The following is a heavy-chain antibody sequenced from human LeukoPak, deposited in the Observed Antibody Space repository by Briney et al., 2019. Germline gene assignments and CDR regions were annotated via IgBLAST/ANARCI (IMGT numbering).Heavy chain of an antibody. V-gene: IGHV4-4*07. D-gene: IGHD3-22*01. CDR1: GGSISSYY. Sequence: PSETLSLTCTVSGGSISSYYWGWIRQPAGKGLEWIGRIYTSGSTNYNPSLKSRVTMSVDTSKNQFSLKLSSVTAADTAVYYCARGRYYYDSSGPRSLWDWFDPWGQGTLVTVSS. CDR3: ARGRYYYDSSGPRSLWDWFDP. CDR2: IYTSGST. J-gene: IGHJ5*02.